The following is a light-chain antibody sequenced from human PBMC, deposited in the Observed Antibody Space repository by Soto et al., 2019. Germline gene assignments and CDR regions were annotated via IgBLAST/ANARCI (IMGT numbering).Light chain of an antibody. Sequence: DTVMTQSPATLSVSPGERASLSCGASQSFGNNLAWYRQKPGQAPRLLVYGASTRATGVPARFSGSGSGTEFTLIISSLQSEDFAVYYCQQYNSWPRTFGQGTKVDNK. CDR1: QSFGNN. CDR3: QQYNSWPRT. CDR2: GAS. J-gene: IGKJ1*01. V-gene: IGKV3-15*01.